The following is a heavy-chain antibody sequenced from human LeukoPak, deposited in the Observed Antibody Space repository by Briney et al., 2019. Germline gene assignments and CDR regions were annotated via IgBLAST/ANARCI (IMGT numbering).Heavy chain of an antibody. CDR2: IYTSGST. CDR1: GGSISSYY. D-gene: IGHD1-7*01. V-gene: IGHV4-4*07. J-gene: IGHJ6*03. Sequence: SETLSLTCTVSGGSISSYYWSWIRQPAGKGLEWIGRIYTSGSTNYNPSLKSRVTMSVDTSKNQFSLKLSSVTAADTAVYYCARVHRTLDYYYYMDVWGKGTTVTISS. CDR3: ARVHRTLDYYYYMDV.